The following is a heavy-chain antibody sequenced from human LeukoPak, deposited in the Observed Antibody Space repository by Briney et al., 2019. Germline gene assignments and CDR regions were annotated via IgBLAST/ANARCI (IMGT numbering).Heavy chain of an antibody. CDR3: GRDLSGWYGPDY. CDR2: INWNGGNT. CDR1: GFTFDDYG. J-gene: IGHJ4*02. V-gene: IGHV3-20*04. D-gene: IGHD6-19*01. Sequence: GGSLRLSCAASGFTFDDYGMSWVRQAPGKGLEWVAGINWNGGNTGYSDSVKGRFTISRDNAKNSLYLQMDSLRAEDTALYYCGRDLSGWYGPDYWGQGTLVTVSS.